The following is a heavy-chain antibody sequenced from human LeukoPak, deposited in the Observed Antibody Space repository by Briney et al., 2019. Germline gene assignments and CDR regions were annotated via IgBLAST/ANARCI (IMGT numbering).Heavy chain of an antibody. V-gene: IGHV3-21*05. CDR2: INTDSSDI. Sequence: GGSLRLSCAASGFTFSRYAMNWVRQAPGKGLEWVSYINTDSSDIYYADSVKGRFTISRDNARNTLYLQLSSLGAEDSGVYYCARDTFQPGLIDSWGQGTLVTVSS. CDR1: GFTFSRYA. CDR3: ARDTFQPGLIDS. D-gene: IGHD2-2*01. J-gene: IGHJ4*02.